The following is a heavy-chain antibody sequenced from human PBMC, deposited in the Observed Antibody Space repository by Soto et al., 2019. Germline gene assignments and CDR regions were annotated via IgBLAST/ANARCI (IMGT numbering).Heavy chain of an antibody. CDR2: INHSGST. CDR1: GGSFSGYY. D-gene: IGHD3-3*01. V-gene: IGHV4-34*01. CDR3: ARALSYYDFWSGYYSSYYGMDV. J-gene: IGHJ6*02. Sequence: PSETLSLTCAVYGGSFSGYYWSWIRQPPGKGLEWIGEINHSGSTNYNPSLKSRVTISVGTSKNQFSLKLSSVTAADTAVYYCARALSYYDFWSGYYSSYYGMDVWGQGXTVTVYS.